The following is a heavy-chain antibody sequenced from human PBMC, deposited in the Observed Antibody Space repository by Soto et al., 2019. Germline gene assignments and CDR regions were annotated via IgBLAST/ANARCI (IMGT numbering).Heavy chain of an antibody. Sequence: PSDTLSLTCTVSGGSISGGVYYWRWIRQPPGKGLEWIGYIFDSGSTYYNPSLKSRVTISVDTSKNQFSLRLSSVTAADTAVYYCAREIIPLTTDWYFDLWGRGTLVTVSS. CDR1: GGSISGGVYY. V-gene: IGHV4-30-4*02. J-gene: IGHJ2*01. CDR3: AREIIPLTTDWYFDL. D-gene: IGHD4-17*01. CDR2: IFDSGST.